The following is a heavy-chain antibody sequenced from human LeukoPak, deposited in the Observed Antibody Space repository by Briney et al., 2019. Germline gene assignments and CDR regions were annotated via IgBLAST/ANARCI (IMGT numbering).Heavy chain of an antibody. Sequence: KPGGSLRLSCAASGFTFSSYSMNWVRQAPGKGLEWVSSISSSDDYRYYADSVKGRFTISRDNAKNSLYLRMNSLRAEDTAVYYCARGVYFFDYWGQGTLVTVSS. CDR2: ISSSDDYR. CDR1: GFTFSSYS. CDR3: ARGVYFFDY. D-gene: IGHD3-10*01. V-gene: IGHV3-21*01. J-gene: IGHJ4*02.